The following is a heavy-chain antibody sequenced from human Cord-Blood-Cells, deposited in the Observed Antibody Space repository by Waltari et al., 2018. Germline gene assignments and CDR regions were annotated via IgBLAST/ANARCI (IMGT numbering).Heavy chain of an antibody. V-gene: IGHV3-30*18. D-gene: IGHD1-26*01. CDR3: AKDRRELPTKYFDY. J-gene: IGHJ4*02. CDR2: ISYDGSNK. Sequence: QVQLVESGGGVVQPGRSLRLSCAASGFTFSSYGMHWVRQAPGKGLAWVAVISYDGSNKYYADYVKGRFTISRDNSKNALYLQMNSLRAEDTAVYYCAKDRRELPTKYFDYWGQGTLVTVSS. CDR1: GFTFSSYG.